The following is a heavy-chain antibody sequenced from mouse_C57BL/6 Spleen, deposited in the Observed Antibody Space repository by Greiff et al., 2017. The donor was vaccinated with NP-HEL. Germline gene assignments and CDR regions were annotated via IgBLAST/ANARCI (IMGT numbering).Heavy chain of an antibody. V-gene: IGHV1-52*01. CDR1: GYTFTSYW. Sequence: VKLQQSGAELVRPGSSVKLSCKASGYTFTSYWMHWVKQRPIQGLEWIGNIDPSDSETHYNQKFKDKATLTVDKSSSTAYMQLSSLTSEDSAVYYCAREGWGNSYYFDYWGQGTTLTVSS. CDR2: IDPSDSET. J-gene: IGHJ2*01. D-gene: IGHD2-1*01. CDR3: AREGWGNSYYFDY.